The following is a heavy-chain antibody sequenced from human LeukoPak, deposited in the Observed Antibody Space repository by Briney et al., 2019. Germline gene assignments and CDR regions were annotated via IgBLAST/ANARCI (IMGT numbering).Heavy chain of an antibody. CDR2: ISGSGGST. V-gene: IGHV3-23*01. D-gene: IGHD4-17*01. Sequence: PGRSLRLSCAASGFTFSSYAMSWVRQAPGKGLEWVSAISGSGGSTYYADSVKGRFTISRDNSKNTLYLQMNSLRAEDTAVYYCAKDIYGDLYFDYWGQGTLVTVSS. J-gene: IGHJ4*02. CDR3: AKDIYGDLYFDY. CDR1: GFTFSSYA.